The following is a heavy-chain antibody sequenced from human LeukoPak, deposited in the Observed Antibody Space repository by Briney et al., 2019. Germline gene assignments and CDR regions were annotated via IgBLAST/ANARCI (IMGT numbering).Heavy chain of an antibody. CDR2: ISGGGGST. Sequence: GGSLRLSCAASGFTFSSYAMSWVRQAPGKGLEWVSAISGGGGSTYYADSVKGRFTISRDNSKNTLHLQMNSLRAEDTAVYYCAKDHQYCGGDCYTSLGYWGQGTLVTVSS. CDR1: GFTFSSYA. CDR3: AKDHQYCGGDCYTSLGY. J-gene: IGHJ4*02. V-gene: IGHV3-23*01. D-gene: IGHD2-21*02.